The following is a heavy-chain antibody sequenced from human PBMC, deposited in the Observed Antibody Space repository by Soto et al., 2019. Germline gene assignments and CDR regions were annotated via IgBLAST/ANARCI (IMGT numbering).Heavy chain of an antibody. Sequence: GASVEVSCKASGYTFTSYDSNWVRQATGQGLEWMGWMNPNSGNTGYAQKFQGRVTMTRNTSISTAYMELSSLRSEDTAVYYCARDYMGDYYFDYWGQGTLVTVSS. D-gene: IGHD2-21*02. V-gene: IGHV1-8*01. J-gene: IGHJ4*02. CDR2: MNPNSGNT. CDR3: ARDYMGDYYFDY. CDR1: GYTFTSYD.